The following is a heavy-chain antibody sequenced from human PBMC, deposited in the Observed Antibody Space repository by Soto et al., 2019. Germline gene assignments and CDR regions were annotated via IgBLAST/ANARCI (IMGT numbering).Heavy chain of an antibody. CDR1: GYTFTSYH. CDR3: ARDAPQADY. V-gene: IGHV1-18*01. Sequence: QVQLVQSGAEVKKPGASVKFSFKASGYTFTSYHINWVRQATGQGLEWMGWISAYNGNTNSAQKLQGRVTMTTDTSTSTAYMELRSLRSDDTAVYYYARDAPQADYWGQGTLVTVSS. J-gene: IGHJ4*02. CDR2: ISAYNGNT.